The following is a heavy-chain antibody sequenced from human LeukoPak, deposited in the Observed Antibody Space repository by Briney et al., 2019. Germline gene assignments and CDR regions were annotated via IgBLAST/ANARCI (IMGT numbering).Heavy chain of an antibody. J-gene: IGHJ4*02. Sequence: PSETLSLTCTVSGGSVSSGSYYWSCIRQPPGKGLEWIGYIYYSGSTNYNPSLKSRVTISVDTSKNQFSLKLSSVTAADTAVYYCARDRSDDSSGYSPYYFDYWGQGTLVTDSS. CDR1: GGSVSSGSYY. D-gene: IGHD3-22*01. CDR2: IYYSGST. CDR3: ARDRSDDSSGYSPYYFDY. V-gene: IGHV4-61*01.